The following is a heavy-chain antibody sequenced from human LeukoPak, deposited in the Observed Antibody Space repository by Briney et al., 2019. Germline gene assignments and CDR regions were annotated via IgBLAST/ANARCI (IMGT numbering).Heavy chain of an antibody. CDR2: ISAYNGNT. CDR1: GYTFTGYY. V-gene: IGHV1-18*04. CDR3: ARDRPWIQPFDY. J-gene: IGHJ4*02. D-gene: IGHD5-18*01. Sequence: ASVKVSCKASGYTFTGYYMHWVRQAPGQGLEWMGWISAYNGNTNCAQKLQGRVTMTTDTSTSTAYMELRSLRSDDTAVYYCARDRPWIQPFDYWGQGTLVTVSS.